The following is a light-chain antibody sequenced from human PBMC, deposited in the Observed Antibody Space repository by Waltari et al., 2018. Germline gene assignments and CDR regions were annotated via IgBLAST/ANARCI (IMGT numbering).Light chain of an antibody. CDR2: EVS. V-gene: IGLV2-18*02. CDR3: SSYTSSSTL. CDR1: SSDVGSYNR. J-gene: IGLJ2*01. Sequence: QSALTQPPSVSGSPGQSVTISCTGTSSDVGSYNRVSWYQQPPGTAPKLMIYEVSNRPSGVPDRVSGSKAGNTASLTISGLQAEDEADYYCSSYTSSSTLFGGGTKLTVL.